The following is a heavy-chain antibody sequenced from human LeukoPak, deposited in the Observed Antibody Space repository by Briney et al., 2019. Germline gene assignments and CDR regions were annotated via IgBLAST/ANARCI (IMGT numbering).Heavy chain of an antibody. V-gene: IGHV1-2*02. Sequence: ASVKVSCKTSEYTFTAYYIHWVRQAPGLGLEWMGWIDPSSGATYYAQKFQGRVTMTRDTSTDTAYMDLSRLRSDDTAIYYCARVRYNWDYVYFEYWGQGTLLTVSP. D-gene: IGHD1-20*01. CDR3: ARVRYNWDYVYFEY. J-gene: IGHJ4*02. CDR2: IDPSSGAT. CDR1: EYTFTAYY.